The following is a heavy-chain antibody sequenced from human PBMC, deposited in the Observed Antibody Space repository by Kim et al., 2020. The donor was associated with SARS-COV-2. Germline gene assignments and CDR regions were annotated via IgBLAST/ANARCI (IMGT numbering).Heavy chain of an antibody. D-gene: IGHD3-9*01. CDR3: ASYYDILTGPNGGYAFDI. Sequence: KSRVTISVDTSKNQFSLKLSSVTAADTAVYYCASYYDILTGPNGGYAFDIWGQGTMVTVSS. J-gene: IGHJ3*02. V-gene: IGHV4-39*07.